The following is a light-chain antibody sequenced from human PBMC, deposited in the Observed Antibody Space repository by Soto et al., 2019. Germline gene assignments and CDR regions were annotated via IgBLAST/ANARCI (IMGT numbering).Light chain of an antibody. V-gene: IGKV1-5*01. CDR2: DAS. Sequence: DIQMTQSPSSLSASVGDRVTITCRASQSISSYLSWYQQKPGKAPRLLIYDASSLESGVPSRFSGSGSGTEFTLTISSLQPDDFATYYCQQYNPYTWTFGHGTKVEIK. CDR1: QSISSY. CDR3: QQYNPYTWT. J-gene: IGKJ1*01.